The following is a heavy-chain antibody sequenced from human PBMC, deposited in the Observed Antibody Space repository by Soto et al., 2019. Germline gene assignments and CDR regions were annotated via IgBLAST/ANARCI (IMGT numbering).Heavy chain of an antibody. CDR2: ISGSGGST. CDR3: AKQRILYSSSPCDY. V-gene: IGHV3-23*01. J-gene: IGHJ4*02. D-gene: IGHD6-6*01. CDR1: GFTFSSYA. Sequence: GGSLRLSCAASGFTFSSYAMSWVRQAPGKGLEWVSAISGSGGSTYYADSVKGRFTISRDNSKNTLYLQMNSLRAEDTAVYYCAKQRILYSSSPCDYWGQGTLVTVSS.